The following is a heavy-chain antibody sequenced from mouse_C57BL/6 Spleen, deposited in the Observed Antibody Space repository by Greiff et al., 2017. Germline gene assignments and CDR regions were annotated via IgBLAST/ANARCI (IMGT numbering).Heavy chain of an antibody. CDR3: ARSHYDYDYAMDY. CDR2: IYPGSGST. D-gene: IGHD2-4*01. V-gene: IGHV1-55*01. Sequence: QVQLKQPGAELVKPGASVKMSCKASGYTFTSYWITWVKQRPGQGLEWIGDIYPGSGSTNYNEKFKSKATLTVDTSSSTAYMQLSSLTSEDSAVYYCARSHYDYDYAMDYWGQGTSVTVSS. CDR1: GYTFTSYW. J-gene: IGHJ4*01.